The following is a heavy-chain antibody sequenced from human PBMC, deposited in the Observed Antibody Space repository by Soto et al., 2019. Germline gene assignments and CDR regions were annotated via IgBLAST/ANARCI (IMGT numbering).Heavy chain of an antibody. CDR2: IYDSGST. D-gene: IGHD4-17*01. Sequence: SETLSLTCTVSGGSISSSYWSWIRQPPGKGLEWIGYIYDSGSTYYNSSLKSRVTMSVDRSKNQFSLKLNSVTAADTAVYYCARGVTTVTTIDYWGQGTLVTVSS. CDR3: ARGVTTVTTIDY. V-gene: IGHV4-59*12. CDR1: GGSISSSY. J-gene: IGHJ4*02.